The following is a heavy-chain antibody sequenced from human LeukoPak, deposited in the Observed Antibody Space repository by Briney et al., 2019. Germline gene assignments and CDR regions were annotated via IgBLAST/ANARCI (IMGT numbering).Heavy chain of an antibody. CDR1: GGSFSGYY. V-gene: IGHV4-34*01. Sequence: PSETLSLTCAVYGGSFSGYYWSWIRQPPGKGLEWIGEINHSGSTNYNPSLKSRVTISVDTSKNQFSLKLSSVTAADTAVYYCARGGIEDHLGELSFAIDYWGQGTLVTVSS. CDR2: INHSGST. J-gene: IGHJ4*02. D-gene: IGHD3-16*02. CDR3: ARGGIEDHLGELSFAIDY.